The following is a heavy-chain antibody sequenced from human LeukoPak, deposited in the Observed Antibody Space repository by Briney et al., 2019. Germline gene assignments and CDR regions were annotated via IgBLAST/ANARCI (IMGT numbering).Heavy chain of an antibody. J-gene: IGHJ6*03. CDR1: GGSISSGSYY. Sequence: SETLSLTCTVSGGSISSGSYYWSWIRQPAGKGLEWIGRIYTSGSTNYNPSLKSRVTISVDTSKNQFSLKLSSVTAADTAVYYCARDRDGSYFEGPSYYMDAWGKGTTVTVSS. CDR2: IYTSGST. D-gene: IGHD1-26*01. V-gene: IGHV4-61*02. CDR3: ARDRDGSYFEGPSYYMDA.